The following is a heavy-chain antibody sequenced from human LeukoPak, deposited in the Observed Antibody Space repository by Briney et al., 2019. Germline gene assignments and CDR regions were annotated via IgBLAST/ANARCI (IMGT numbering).Heavy chain of an antibody. CDR1: GGSFSGYY. J-gene: IGHJ6*02. D-gene: IGHD2-2*01. CDR3: ARVGRDIVVVPAAIGYYYYGMDV. Sequence: SETLSLTCAVYGGSFSGYYWSWIRQPPGKGLEWIGEINHSGSTNYNPSLKSRVTISVDTSKNQFSLKLSSVTAADTAVYYCARVGRDIVVVPAAIGYYYYGMDVWGQGTTVTVSS. V-gene: IGHV4-34*01. CDR2: INHSGST.